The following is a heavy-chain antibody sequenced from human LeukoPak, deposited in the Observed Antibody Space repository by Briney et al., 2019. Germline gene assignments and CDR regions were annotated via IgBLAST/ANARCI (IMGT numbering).Heavy chain of an antibody. J-gene: IGHJ4*02. CDR2: IYSSGSN. Sequence: SETLSLTCTVSGGSISGYFWSWIRQPAGKGLEWIGRIYSSGSNNYNPSLKSRVTMSLDTSKNHLSLNLSSVTAADTAVYYCAREPTSGREPTSGGPLDYWGQGTLVTVSS. V-gene: IGHV4-4*07. D-gene: IGHD5-12*01. CDR3: AREPTSGREPTSGGPLDY. CDR1: GGSISGYF.